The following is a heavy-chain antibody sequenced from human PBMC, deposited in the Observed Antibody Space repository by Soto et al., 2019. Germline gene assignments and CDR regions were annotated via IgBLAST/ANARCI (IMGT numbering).Heavy chain of an antibody. CDR3: ARGDIVLMVYAIRYYYYGMDV. CDR1: GGTFSSYA. V-gene: IGHV1-69*13. D-gene: IGHD2-8*01. CDR2: IIPIFGTA. Sequence: SVKVSCKASGGTFSSYAISWVRQAPGQGLEWMGGIIPIFGTANYAQKFQGRVTITADESTSTAYMELSSLRSEDTAVYYCARGDIVLMVYAIRYYYYGMDVWGQGTTVTVSS. J-gene: IGHJ6*02.